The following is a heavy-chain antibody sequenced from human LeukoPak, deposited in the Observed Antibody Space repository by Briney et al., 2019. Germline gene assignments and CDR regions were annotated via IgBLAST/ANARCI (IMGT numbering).Heavy chain of an antibody. V-gene: IGHV4-4*02. Sequence: SETLSLTCDVSRGSLTNTNWWTWVRPPPGKGLEWIGEVHLDGRTHYTPSLQSRLIMSVDLPETTISLTLSSVSAAHTAVYYCAREGGFYRPLVYSGQGTPVTVSP. D-gene: IGHD3-3*01. CDR3: AREGGFYRPLVY. CDR2: VHLDGRT. CDR1: RGSLTNTNW. J-gene: IGHJ4*02.